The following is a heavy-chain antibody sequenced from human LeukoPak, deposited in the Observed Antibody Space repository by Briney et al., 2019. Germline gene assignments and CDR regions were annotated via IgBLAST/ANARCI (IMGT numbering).Heavy chain of an antibody. CDR2: IKQDGSEK. D-gene: IGHD3-3*01. Sequence: GGSLRLSCVASGFTSGVYAMSWVRQAPGKGLEWVANIKQDGSEKYYVDSVKGRFTISRDNAKNSLYLQMNSLRAEDTAVYYCAREDDFWSGYEVFDYWGQGTLVTVSS. CDR1: GFTSGVYA. J-gene: IGHJ4*02. V-gene: IGHV3-7*01. CDR3: AREDDFWSGYEVFDY.